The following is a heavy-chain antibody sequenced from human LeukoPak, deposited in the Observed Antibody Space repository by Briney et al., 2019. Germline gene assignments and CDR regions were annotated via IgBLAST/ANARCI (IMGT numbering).Heavy chain of an antibody. CDR2: IKQDGSRK. Sequence: GGSLRLSCAASGFTFSGYCMSWVRQAPGKGLEWVANIKQDGSRKYYVDSVKGRFTISRDNARNSLYLQMNSLRADDTAVYYCVKGSDNYVGSALHFDPWGQGTLVTVS. J-gene: IGHJ5*02. D-gene: IGHD3-16*01. V-gene: IGHV3-7*02. CDR3: VKGSDNYVGSALHFDP. CDR1: GFTFSGYC.